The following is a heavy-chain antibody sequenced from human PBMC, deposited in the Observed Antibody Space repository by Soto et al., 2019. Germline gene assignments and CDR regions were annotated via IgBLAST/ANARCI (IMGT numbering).Heavy chain of an antibody. CDR3: MGGDYDRYPYYGMDV. J-gene: IGHJ6*02. Sequence: EVQMVGSGGGLVKPGGSLRLSCAASGFTFSSLSMNWVRQAPGKGLEWVSSISSGSDYIYYADSMKGRFTISRDNGKNALYLQMNSLRAEDTAVYYCMGGDYDRYPYYGMDVWGQGTTVTVSS. V-gene: IGHV3-21*01. CDR2: ISSGSDYI. CDR1: GFTFSSLS. D-gene: IGHD4-17*01.